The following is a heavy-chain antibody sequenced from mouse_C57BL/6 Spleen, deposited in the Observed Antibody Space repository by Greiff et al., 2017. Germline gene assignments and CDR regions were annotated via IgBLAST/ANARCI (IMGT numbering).Heavy chain of an antibody. Sequence: VKLQQSGAELVKPGASVKISCKASGYAFSSYWMNWVKQRPGKGLEWIGQIYPGDGDTNYNGKFKGKATLTADKSSSTAYMQLSSLTSEDSAVSFCARRSYGNYAMDYWGQGTSVTVSS. CDR2: IYPGDGDT. J-gene: IGHJ4*01. D-gene: IGHD2-1*01. CDR3: ARRSYGNYAMDY. CDR1: GYAFSSYW. V-gene: IGHV1-80*01.